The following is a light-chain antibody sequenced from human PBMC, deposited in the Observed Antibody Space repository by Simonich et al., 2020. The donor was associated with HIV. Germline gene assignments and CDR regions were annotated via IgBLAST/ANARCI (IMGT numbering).Light chain of an antibody. CDR2: WAS. CDR1: QSVLYSSNNKNY. CDR3: QQYYSTLSYT. J-gene: IGKJ2*01. Sequence: DIVMTQSPDSLAVSLGERATINCKSSQSVLYSSNNKNYLAWYQQKPGQPPQLLIYWASTRESGVPDRFSGSGSGTDFTLTINSLQAEDVAVYYCQQYYSTLSYTFGQGTKLEIK. V-gene: IGKV4-1*01.